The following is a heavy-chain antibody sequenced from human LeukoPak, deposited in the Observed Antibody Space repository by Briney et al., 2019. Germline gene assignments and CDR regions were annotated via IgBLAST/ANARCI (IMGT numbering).Heavy chain of an antibody. CDR1: GGSFSGYY. V-gene: IGHV4-34*01. CDR3: AGKRGATAYYYYMDV. D-gene: IGHD1-26*01. Sequence: PSETLSLTCAVYGGSFSGYYWSWIRQPPGKGLEWIGEINHSGSTNYNPSLKSRVTISVDTSKNQFSLKLSSVTAADTAVYYCAGKRGATAYYYYMDVWGKGTTVTVSS. J-gene: IGHJ6*03. CDR2: INHSGST.